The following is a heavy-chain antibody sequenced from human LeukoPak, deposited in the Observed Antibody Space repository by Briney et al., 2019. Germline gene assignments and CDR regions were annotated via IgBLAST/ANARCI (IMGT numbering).Heavy chain of an antibody. J-gene: IGHJ3*02. CDR1: GFTFSNAW. D-gene: IGHD4-17*01. CDR2: IKSKTDGGTT. V-gene: IGHV3-15*01. Sequence: PGGSLRLSCAASGFTFSNAWMSWVRQAPGKGLEWVGRIKSKTDGGTTDYAAPVKGRFTISRDDSKNTLYLQMNSLKTEDTAVYYCTTDIFAYGDYLDAFDIWGQGTMVTVSS. CDR3: TTDIFAYGDYLDAFDI.